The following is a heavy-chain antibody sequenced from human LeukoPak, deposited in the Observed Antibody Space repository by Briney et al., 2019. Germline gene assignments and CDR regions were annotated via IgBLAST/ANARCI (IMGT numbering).Heavy chain of an antibody. J-gene: IGHJ4*02. V-gene: IGHV4-4*07. CDR2: IYTSGST. D-gene: IGHD5-18*01. Sequence: PSETLSLTCTVSGGSISSYYWSWIRQPAGKGLEWIGRIYTSGSTNYDPSLKSRVTMSVDTSKNQFSLKLSSVTAADMAVYYCARGFRFPHTAMVNWGQGTLVTVSS. CDR3: ARGFRFPHTAMVN. CDR1: GGSISSYY.